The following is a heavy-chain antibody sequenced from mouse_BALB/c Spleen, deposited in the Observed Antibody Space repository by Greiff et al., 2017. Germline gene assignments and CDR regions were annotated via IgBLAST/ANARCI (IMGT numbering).Heavy chain of an antibody. CDR1: GFTFSSYA. D-gene: IGHD2-4*01. CDR3: ARRGYDYAYFDY. Sequence: EVMLVESGGGLVKPGGSLKLSCAASGFTFSSYAMSWVRQTPEKRLEWVATISSGGSYTYYPDSVKGRFTISRDNAKNTLYLQMSSLRSEDTAMYYCARRGYDYAYFDYWGQGTTLTVSS. CDR2: ISSGGSYT. J-gene: IGHJ2*01. V-gene: IGHV5-9-1*01.